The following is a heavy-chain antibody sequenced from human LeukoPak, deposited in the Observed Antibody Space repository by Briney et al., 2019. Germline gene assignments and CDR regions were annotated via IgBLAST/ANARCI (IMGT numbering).Heavy chain of an antibody. CDR3: ATTLAAVAGFDY. Sequence: GGSLRLSCAASGFTFSSYWMHWVRQAPGKGLVWFSRINSDGSSTSYADSVKGRFTISRDNAKNTLYLQMNSLRAEDTAVYYCATTLAAVAGFDYWGQGTLVTVSS. D-gene: IGHD6-19*01. CDR1: GFTFSSYW. CDR2: INSDGSST. J-gene: IGHJ4*02. V-gene: IGHV3-74*01.